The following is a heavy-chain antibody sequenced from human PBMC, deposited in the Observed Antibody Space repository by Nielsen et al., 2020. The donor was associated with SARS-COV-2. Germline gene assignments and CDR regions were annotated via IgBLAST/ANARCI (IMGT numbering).Heavy chain of an antibody. CDR1: GGSISSYY. J-gene: IGHJ6*03. V-gene: IGHV4-59*01. CDR2: IYYSGST. CDR3: ARNTNYYDSSGYKDYYYYYYMDV. D-gene: IGHD3-22*01. Sequence: SETLSLTCTVSGGSISSYYWSWIRQPPGKGLEWIGYIYYSGSTNYNPSLKSRVTISVDTSKNQFSLKLSSVTAADTAVYYCARNTNYYDSSGYKDYYYYYYMDVWGKGTTVTVSS.